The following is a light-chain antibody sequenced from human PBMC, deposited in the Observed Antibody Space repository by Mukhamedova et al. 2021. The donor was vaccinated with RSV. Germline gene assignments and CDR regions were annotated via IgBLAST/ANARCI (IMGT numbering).Light chain of an antibody. J-gene: IGLJ2*01. Sequence: GTAPKLLIYADSNRPSGVPERFSGSRSGTSASLAIAGLQAEDEADYYCQSFDSSLSGVVYGGGTQLTVL. V-gene: IGLV1-40*01. CDR3: QSFDSSLSGVV. CDR2: ADS.